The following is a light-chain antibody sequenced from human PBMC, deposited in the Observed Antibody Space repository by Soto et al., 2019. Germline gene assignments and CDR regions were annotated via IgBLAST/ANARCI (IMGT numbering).Light chain of an antibody. CDR1: QSIVIY. J-gene: IGKJ4*01. CDR2: DAS. Sequence: DIQMTQSPTSLSASVGDSVTLTCRASQSIVIYLNWYQQKSGKAPKLLIYDASDLETGVPSRFSGSGSGTDFTFTINSLQPEEIATYYCQQYDNLPLTVGGGTKVEIK. CDR3: QQYDNLPLT. V-gene: IGKV1-33*01.